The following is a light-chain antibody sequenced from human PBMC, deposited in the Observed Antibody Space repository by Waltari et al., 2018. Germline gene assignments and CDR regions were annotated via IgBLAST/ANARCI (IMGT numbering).Light chain of an antibody. CDR2: GAS. J-gene: IGKJ4*01. CDR1: QSVNSN. Sequence: EVVMTQSPATLSVSPGERATPSCRASQSVNSNLAWYQQKPGQAPRVLIYGASTRSTGVPVRFSGSGSVTDFTLTISSMQSEDSAIYYCQQYNNWPPLTFGGGTKVEIK. CDR3: QQYNNWPPLT. V-gene: IGKV3-15*01.